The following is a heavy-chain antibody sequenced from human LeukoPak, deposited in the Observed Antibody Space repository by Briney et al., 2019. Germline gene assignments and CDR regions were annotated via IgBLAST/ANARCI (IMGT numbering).Heavy chain of an antibody. CDR1: GGSITIAGAC. Sequence: SQTLSLTWTLAGGSITIAGACWSWIRHHPGKGLEYIWYIYYSGTTNYNPTLTTRFTLSVNTSNNQFTLKPSAVTAADTVGFHCALGYCSSTRCYMGAIDISGQGTMVTVSS. CDR2: IYYSGTT. V-gene: IGHV4-31*02. J-gene: IGHJ3*02. CDR3: ALGYCSSTRCYMGAIDI. D-gene: IGHD2-2*02.